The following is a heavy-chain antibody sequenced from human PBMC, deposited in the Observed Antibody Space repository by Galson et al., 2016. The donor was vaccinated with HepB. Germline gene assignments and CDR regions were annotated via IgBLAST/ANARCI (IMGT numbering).Heavy chain of an antibody. Sequence: SLRLSCAASGFTFSSYGMHWVRQAPGKGLEWVAVIWYDGSNKYYADSVKGRFTISRDNSKNTLYLQMNSLRAEDTAVYYCARGSNYFDYYYYGMDAWGQGTTVTVSS. D-gene: IGHD4-11*01. CDR2: IWYDGSNK. J-gene: IGHJ6*02. CDR3: ARGSNYFDYYYYGMDA. V-gene: IGHV3-33*01. CDR1: GFTFSSYG.